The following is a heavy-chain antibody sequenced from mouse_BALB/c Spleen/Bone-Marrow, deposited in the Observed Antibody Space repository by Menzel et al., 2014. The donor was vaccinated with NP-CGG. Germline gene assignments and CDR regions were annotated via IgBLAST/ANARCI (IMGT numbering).Heavy chain of an antibody. J-gene: IGHJ4*01. CDR2: IYPGDGDT. D-gene: IGHD2-4*01. Sequence: VQLQQSGAELVRPGSSVKISCKASGYAFSSYWINWVKQRPGQGLEWIGQIYPGDGDTNYNGTFKGKATLTADKSSSTAYMQISSLASEDSADYFCATMIPLHAMDYGGQGTSVTGSS. V-gene: IGHV1-80*01. CDR3: ATMIPLHAMDY. CDR1: GYAFSSYW.